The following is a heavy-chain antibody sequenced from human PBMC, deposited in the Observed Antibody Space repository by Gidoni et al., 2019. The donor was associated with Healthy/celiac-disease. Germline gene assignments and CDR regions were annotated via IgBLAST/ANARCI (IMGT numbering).Heavy chain of an antibody. CDR3: ARGGSSQWELLF. CDR1: GYTFTGYY. CDR2: INPTSGGT. V-gene: IGHV1-2*02. J-gene: IGHJ4*02. D-gene: IGHD1-26*01. Sequence: QVQLVQSGAEVKTPGASVKVSCKASGYTFTGYYMHWVRQAPGQGLEWMGWINPTSGGTNYAQKFQGRVTMTRDTSISTAYMELSRLRSDDTAVYYCARGGSSQWELLFWGQGTLVTVSS.